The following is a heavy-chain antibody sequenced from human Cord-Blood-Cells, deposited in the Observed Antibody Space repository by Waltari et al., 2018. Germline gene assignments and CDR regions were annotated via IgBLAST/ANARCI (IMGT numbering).Heavy chain of an antibody. CDR3: ARGFDFWSGYYFDY. D-gene: IGHD3-3*01. CDR1: GGSFSGYY. V-gene: IGHV4-34*01. CDR2: INQSGST. J-gene: IGHJ4*02. Sequence: QVQLQQWGAGLLKPSETLSLTCAVYGGSFSGYYWSWIRQPPGKGLAWIGEINQSGSTNYNPSLKSRVTISVDTSKNQFSLKLSSVTAADTAVYYCARGFDFWSGYYFDYWGQGTLVTVSS.